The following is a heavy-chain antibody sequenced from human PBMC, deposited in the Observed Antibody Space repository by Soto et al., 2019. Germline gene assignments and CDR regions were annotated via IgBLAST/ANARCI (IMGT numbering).Heavy chain of an antibody. CDR1: GGTFSSYA. D-gene: IGHD2-8*01. Sequence: QVQLVQSGAEVKKPGSSVKVSCKASGGTFSSYAISWVRQAPGQGLEWMGGIIPIFGTANYAQKFQGRVTITADESTSTAYMELSSLRSEDTAVYYCARGTTLGIVLRANWFDTWGQGSLVTVSS. J-gene: IGHJ5*02. V-gene: IGHV1-69*12. CDR2: IIPIFGTA. CDR3: ARGTTLGIVLRANWFDT.